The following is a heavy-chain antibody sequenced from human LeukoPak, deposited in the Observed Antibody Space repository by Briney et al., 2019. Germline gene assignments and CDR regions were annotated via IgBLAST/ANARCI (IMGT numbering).Heavy chain of an antibody. Sequence: ASVKVSCKASGYTFTDYFIHWVRQAPGQGLEWMGWINPDIGDASYAQRFQDRVTMTRDRSINTAYMELSRLTSDDTAVYYCARMALDGGDSIGFDSWGQGTLVTVSS. CDR3: ARMALDGGDSIGFDS. J-gene: IGHJ5*01. CDR1: GYTFTDYF. CDR2: INPDIGDA. D-gene: IGHD2-21*02. V-gene: IGHV1-2*02.